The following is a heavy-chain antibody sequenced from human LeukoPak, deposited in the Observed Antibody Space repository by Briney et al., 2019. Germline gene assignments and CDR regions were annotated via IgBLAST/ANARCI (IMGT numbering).Heavy chain of an antibody. V-gene: IGHV4-59*01. CDR2: IYYSGDT. Sequence: PSETLSLTCTVSDGSISGYSWSWIRQPPGKGLEWIGYIYYSGDTNYNPSLKNRVTLSVNTSRNQLSLQLSSVTTADTAVYYCVRGPYGASISKWFDPWGKGTLVIVSS. CDR3: VRGPYGASISKWFDP. J-gene: IGHJ5*02. D-gene: IGHD4/OR15-4a*01. CDR1: DGSISGYS.